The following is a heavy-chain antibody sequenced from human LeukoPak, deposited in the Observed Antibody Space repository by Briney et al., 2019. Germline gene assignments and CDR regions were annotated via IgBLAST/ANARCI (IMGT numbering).Heavy chain of an antibody. V-gene: IGHV3-23*01. Sequence: GGSLRLSCVASEFTFSSHAMNWVRQAPGKGLEWVSSISGGGESTYYADSVKGRFTVSRDNSKNTLYLQIDSLRGEDTAVYYCAKGKYSSGGVPDYWGQGTLVTVSS. CDR1: EFTFSSHA. CDR2: ISGGGEST. D-gene: IGHD6-19*01. CDR3: AKGKYSSGGVPDY. J-gene: IGHJ4*02.